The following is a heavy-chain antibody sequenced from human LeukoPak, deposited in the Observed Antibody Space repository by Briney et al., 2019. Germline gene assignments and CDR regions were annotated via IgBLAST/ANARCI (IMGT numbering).Heavy chain of an antibody. J-gene: IGHJ4*02. CDR1: GFTFSSYG. D-gene: IGHD6-13*01. CDR3: AKDSTRGAAAGYFDY. V-gene: IGHV3-30*02. CDR2: IRYDGSNK. Sequence: PGGSLRLSCAASGFTFSSYGMHWVRQAPGKGREWVAFIRYDGSNKYYADSVKGRFTISRDNSKNTLYLQMNSLRAEDTAVYYCAKDSTRGAAAGYFDYWGQGTLVTVSS.